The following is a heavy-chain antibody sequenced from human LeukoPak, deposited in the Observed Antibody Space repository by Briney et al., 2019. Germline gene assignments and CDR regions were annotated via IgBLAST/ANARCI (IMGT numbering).Heavy chain of an antibody. V-gene: IGHV3-21*01. CDR2: ISSSSSYI. J-gene: IGHJ6*03. Sequence: PGGSLRLSCAASGFTFSSYSMNWVRQAPGKGLEWVSSISSSSSYIYYADSVKGRFTISRDNAKNSLYLQMNSLRAEDTAVYYCASRSPGRGSYYYYMDVWGKGTTVTVS. CDR1: GFTFSSYS. CDR3: ASRSPGRGSYYYYMDV.